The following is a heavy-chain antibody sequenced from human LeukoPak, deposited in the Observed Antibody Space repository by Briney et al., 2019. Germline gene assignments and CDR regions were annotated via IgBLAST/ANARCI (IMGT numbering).Heavy chain of an antibody. CDR3: AELGITMIGGV. Sequence: PGGSLRLSCAASGFTFSSYSMNWVRQAPGKGLEWVLYISSRSRTIYYADSVKGRFTISRDNAKNSLYLQMNSLRAEDTAVYYCAELGITMIGGVWGKGTTVTISS. CDR1: GFTFSSYS. D-gene: IGHD3-10*02. V-gene: IGHV3-48*04. CDR2: ISSRSRTI. J-gene: IGHJ6*04.